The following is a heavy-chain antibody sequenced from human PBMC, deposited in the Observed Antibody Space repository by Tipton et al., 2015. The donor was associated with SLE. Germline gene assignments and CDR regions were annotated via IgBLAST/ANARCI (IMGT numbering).Heavy chain of an antibody. CDR2: VSSSGGAR. D-gene: IGHD2-21*01. J-gene: IGHJ5*02. V-gene: IGHV3-23*04. CDR1: GFIFSSDA. Sequence: QLVQSGGGVVQPGRSLRLSCAASGFIFSSDAMSWVRRAPGKGLEWVATVSSSGGARYYADSVKGRFTISRDNSKNTLHLQMNSLRAEDTAVYYCAAGGHNCGGSGCKFDPWGQGTLVTVSS. CDR3: AAGGHNCGGSGCKFDP.